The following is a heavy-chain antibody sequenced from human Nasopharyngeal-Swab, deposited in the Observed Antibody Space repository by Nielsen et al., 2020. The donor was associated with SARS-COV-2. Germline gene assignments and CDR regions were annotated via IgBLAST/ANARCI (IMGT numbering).Heavy chain of an antibody. CDR2: IWYDGSNT. J-gene: IGHJ4*02. V-gene: IGHV3-33*06. Sequence: GESLKISCEASGFDFNNYGMHWVRQAPGKGLEWVANIWYDGSNTYLADSVKGRFTISRDNSKNTLYLQMNSLRAEDTAVYYCAKWDGAGFGFWGQGTLVTVSS. D-gene: IGHD6-19*01. CDR1: GFDFNNYG. CDR3: AKWDGAGFGF.